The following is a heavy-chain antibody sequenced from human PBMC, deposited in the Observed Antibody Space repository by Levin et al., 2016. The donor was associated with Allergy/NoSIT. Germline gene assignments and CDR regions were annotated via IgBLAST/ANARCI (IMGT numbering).Heavy chain of an antibody. CDR1: GDTISNNSAA. Sequence: SETLSLTCAISGDTISNNSAAWNWIRQSPSRGLEWLGRTYYRSQWYNDYTVSVKSRITINPDTSKNQFSLQLNSVTPEDTAVYYCARCNWNDVQGAFDIWGQGTMVTVSS. J-gene: IGHJ3*02. V-gene: IGHV6-1*01. D-gene: IGHD1-20*01. CDR3: ARCNWNDVQGAFDI. CDR2: TYYRSQWYN.